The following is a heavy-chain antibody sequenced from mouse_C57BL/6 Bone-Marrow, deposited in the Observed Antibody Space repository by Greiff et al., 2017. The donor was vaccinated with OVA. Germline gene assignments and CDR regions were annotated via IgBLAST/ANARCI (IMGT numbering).Heavy chain of an antibody. CDR2: IYPGSGNT. D-gene: IGHD1-1*01. CDR1: GYTFTDYY. J-gene: IGHJ4*01. Sequence: VQLQQSGAELVRPGASVKLSCKASGYTFTDYYINWVKQRPGQGLEWIARIYPGSGNTYYNEKFKGKATLTAEKSSSTAYMQLSSLTSEDSAVYFCASFYGSSYGAMDYWGQGTSVTVSS. V-gene: IGHV1-76*01. CDR3: ASFYGSSYGAMDY.